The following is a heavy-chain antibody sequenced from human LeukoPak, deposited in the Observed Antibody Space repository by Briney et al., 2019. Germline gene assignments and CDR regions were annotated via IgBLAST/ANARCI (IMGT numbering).Heavy chain of an antibody. CDR2: INHSGST. CDR1: GGSFSGYY. CDR3: ARAGLLSSGYYYGN. Sequence: SETLSLTCAVYGGSFSGYYWSWIRQPPGKGLEWIGEINHSGSTNYNPSLKSRVTISVDTSKNQFSLKLSSVTAADTAVYYCARAGLLSSGYYYGNRGQGTLVTVSS. V-gene: IGHV4-34*01. J-gene: IGHJ4*02. D-gene: IGHD3-22*01.